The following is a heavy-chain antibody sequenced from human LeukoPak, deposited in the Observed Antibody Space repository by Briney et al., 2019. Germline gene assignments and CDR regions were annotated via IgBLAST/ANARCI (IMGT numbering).Heavy chain of an antibody. D-gene: IGHD4-17*01. CDR2: INPNSGGT. J-gene: IGHJ4*02. CDR1: GYTFTGYY. V-gene: IGHV1-2*02. CDR3: ARTTYGDYEVELDY. Sequence: ASGKVSRKASGYTFTGYYMHWVRQAPGQGLEWMGWINPNSGGTNYAQKFQGRVTMTRDTSISTAYMELSRLRSDDTAVYYCARTTYGDYEVELDYWGQGTLVTVSS.